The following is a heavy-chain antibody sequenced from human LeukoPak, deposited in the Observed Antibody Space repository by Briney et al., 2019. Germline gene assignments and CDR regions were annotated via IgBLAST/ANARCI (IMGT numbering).Heavy chain of an antibody. J-gene: IGHJ4*02. V-gene: IGHV3-23*01. Sequence: GGSLRLSCEASGFTFSTYAMSWVRQAPGKGLEWVSGISGSGSIIYYADSVKGRFTISRDNSKSTLSLEMSSPRAEDTAVYYCAKQTRYDSPAGGRGFDYWGQGTLVTVSS. CDR1: GFTFSTYA. CDR3: AKQTRYDSPAGGRGFDY. D-gene: IGHD3-22*01. CDR2: ISGSGSII.